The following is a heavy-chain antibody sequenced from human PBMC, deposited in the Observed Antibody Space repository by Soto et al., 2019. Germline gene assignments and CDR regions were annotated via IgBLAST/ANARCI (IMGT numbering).Heavy chain of an antibody. V-gene: IGHV4-39*01. Sequence: SETLSLTCTVSGGSISSSSYYWGWIRQPPGKGLEWVGSIYYSGSTYYNPSLKSRVTISVDTSKNQFSLKLSSVTAADTAVYYCARRKRVEVATTHYSYYYLDVWGKGTTVTVSS. D-gene: IGHD5-12*01. CDR2: IYYSGST. CDR3: ARRKRVEVATTHYSYYYLDV. CDR1: GGSISSSSYY. J-gene: IGHJ6*03.